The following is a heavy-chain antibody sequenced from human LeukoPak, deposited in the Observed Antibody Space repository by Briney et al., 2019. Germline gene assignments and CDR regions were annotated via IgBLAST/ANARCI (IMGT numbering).Heavy chain of an antibody. CDR3: AVTMVRGVMEWFDP. Sequence: PGGSLRLSCAASGFTVSSNYMSWVRQAPGKGLEWVSVIYSGGSTYYADSVKGRFTISRDNSKNTLYLQMNSLRAEDTAVYYCAVTMVRGVMEWFDPWGQGTLVTVSS. J-gene: IGHJ5*02. D-gene: IGHD3-10*01. CDR1: GFTVSSNY. V-gene: IGHV3-66*01. CDR2: IYSGGST.